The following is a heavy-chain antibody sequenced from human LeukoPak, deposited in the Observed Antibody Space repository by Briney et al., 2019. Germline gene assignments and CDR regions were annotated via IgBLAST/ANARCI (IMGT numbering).Heavy chain of an antibody. J-gene: IGHJ4*02. CDR1: GYTFTGYY. D-gene: IGHD3-3*01. V-gene: IGHV1-2*02. Sequence: ASVKVSCKASGYTFTGYYMHWVRQAPGQGLEWMGWINPNSGGTNYAQKFQGRVTMTRDTSISTAYMELSRLRSDDTAVCYCARDTGADFWSGYTFDYWGQGTLVTVSS. CDR3: ARDTGADFWSGYTFDY. CDR2: INPNSGGT.